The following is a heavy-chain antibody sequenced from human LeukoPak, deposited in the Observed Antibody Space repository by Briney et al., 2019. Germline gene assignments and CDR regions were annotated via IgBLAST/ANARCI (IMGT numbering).Heavy chain of an antibody. CDR2: ISDSSTII. CDR3: ARDPLGIVGATPGY. CDR1: GFTFSSYS. D-gene: IGHD1-26*01. J-gene: IGHJ4*02. V-gene: IGHV3-48*02. Sequence: GGSLRLSCAASGFTFSSYSMNWVRQAPGKGPEWISFISDSSTIINYADSVKGRFTISRDNAKNSLYLQMSSLRDEDTAVYYRARDPLGIVGATPGYWGQGTLVTVSS.